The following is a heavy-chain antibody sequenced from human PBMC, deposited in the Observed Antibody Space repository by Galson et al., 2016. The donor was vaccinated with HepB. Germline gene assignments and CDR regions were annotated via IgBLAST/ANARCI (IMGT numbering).Heavy chain of an antibody. Sequence: SLRLSCAASGFRFSSYAMSWVRQAPGKGLEWVSAISGTSGVTYYADSVRGRFTISRDNSKNTLYLQMNSLRAEDTAIYYCAPEDPDIVLVVAANGMGVWGLGTTVTVSS. V-gene: IGHV3-23*01. CDR3: APEDPDIVLVVAANGMGV. CDR1: GFRFSSYA. D-gene: IGHD2-15*01. CDR2: ISGTSGVT. J-gene: IGHJ6*02.